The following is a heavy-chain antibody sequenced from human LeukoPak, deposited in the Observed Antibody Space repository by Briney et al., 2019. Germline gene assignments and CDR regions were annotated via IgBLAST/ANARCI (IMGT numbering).Heavy chain of an antibody. CDR2: VTGSGGYT. Sequence: GGSLGLSCAASGFTFSSYAMSWVRQTPGKGLEWVSAVTGSGGYTYYADSVKGRFTISRDNSKNTLYLQMNSLRAEDTAVYYCARDRGGHDFFDYWGRGTLVTVSS. V-gene: IGHV3-23*01. CDR3: ARDRGGHDFFDY. CDR1: GFTFSSYA. J-gene: IGHJ4*02. D-gene: IGHD3-10*01.